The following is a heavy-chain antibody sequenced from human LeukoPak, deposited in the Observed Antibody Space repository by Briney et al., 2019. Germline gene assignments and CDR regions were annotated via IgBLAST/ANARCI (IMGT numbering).Heavy chain of an antibody. CDR2: INSDGSST. J-gene: IGHJ4*02. Sequence: GGSLRLSCAASGFTLSSYWMHWVRQAPGKGLVWVSRINSDGSSTNYADSVKGRFTISRDNAKNTLYLQINSLRAEDTAVYYCCVPAGYSSGWGQGTLVTVSS. D-gene: IGHD6-19*01. CDR3: CVPAGYSSG. CDR1: GFTLSSYW. V-gene: IGHV3-74*01.